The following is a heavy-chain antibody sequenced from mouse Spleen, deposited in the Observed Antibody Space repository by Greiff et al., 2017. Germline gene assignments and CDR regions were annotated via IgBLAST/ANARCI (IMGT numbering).Heavy chain of an antibody. J-gene: IGHJ1*03. D-gene: IGHD1-1*01. CDR1: GFSLTSYG. V-gene: IGHV2-5*01. Sequence: VQRVESGPGLVQPSQSLSITCTVSGFSLTSYGVHWVRQSPGKGLEWLGVIWRGGSTDYNAAFMSRLSITKDNSKSQVFFKMNSLQADDTAIYYCAKPYYGSSYWYFDVWGTGTTVTVSS. CDR2: IWRGGST. CDR3: AKPYYGSSYWYFDV.